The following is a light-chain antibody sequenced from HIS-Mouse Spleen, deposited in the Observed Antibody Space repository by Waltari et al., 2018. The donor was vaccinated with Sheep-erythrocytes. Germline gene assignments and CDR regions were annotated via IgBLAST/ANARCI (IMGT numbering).Light chain of an antibody. J-gene: IGLJ1*01. Sequence: QSALPQPRSVSGSPGQSVTISCTGTSSDVDGYNYVSWYQQHPGKAPKLMIHDGSKRPSGVPDRFSGSKSGNTASLTISGLQAEDEADYYCCSYAGSYNHVFATGTKVTVL. V-gene: IGLV2-11*01. CDR1: SSDVDGYNY. CDR3: CSYAGSYNHV. CDR2: DGS.